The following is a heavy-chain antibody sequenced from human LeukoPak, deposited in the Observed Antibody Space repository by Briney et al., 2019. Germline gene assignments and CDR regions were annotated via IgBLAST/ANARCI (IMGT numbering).Heavy chain of an antibody. V-gene: IGHV4-39*07. CDR1: GGSISSTSFY. CDR3: ARGDYDFWSGSRFDP. J-gene: IGHJ5*02. Sequence: SETLSLTCTVSGGSISSTSFYWGWIRQPPGKGLEWTGSIYYSGNTYYNPSLKSRVTISVDTSKNQFSLKLSSVTAADTAVYYCARGDYDFWSGSRFDPWGQGTLVTVSS. CDR2: IYYSGNT. D-gene: IGHD3-3*01.